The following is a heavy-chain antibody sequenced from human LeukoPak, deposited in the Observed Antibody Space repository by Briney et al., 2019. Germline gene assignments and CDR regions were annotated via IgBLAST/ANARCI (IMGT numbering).Heavy chain of an antibody. V-gene: IGHV1-2*02. D-gene: IGHD5-18*01. CDR3: ARDFIRGSSFAYRLLES. CDR2: INPNSGGT. J-gene: IGHJ4*02. Sequence: GASVKVSCKTSGYTFIDYHVHWVRKAPGQGLKWLGWINPNSGGTSNAQMLQGRVTLTRDTSINTAYMELRRLTSDDTAVYYCARDFIRGSSFAYRLLESWGQGTLVIVSS. CDR1: GYTFIDYH.